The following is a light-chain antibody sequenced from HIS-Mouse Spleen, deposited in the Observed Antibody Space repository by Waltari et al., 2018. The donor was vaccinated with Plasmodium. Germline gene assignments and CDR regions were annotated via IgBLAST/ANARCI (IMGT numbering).Light chain of an antibody. Sequence: IQMTQSPSSLSASVGDRVTITCRTSQSISNYLHWYQQKPGKAPKFLIYAASTLQSGVPSRFGGSGSGTDFTLTIRSLQPEDFATYYCQQSYSTWTFGQGTKVEIK. V-gene: IGKV1-39*01. J-gene: IGKJ1*01. CDR2: AAS. CDR1: QSISNY. CDR3: QQSYSTWT.